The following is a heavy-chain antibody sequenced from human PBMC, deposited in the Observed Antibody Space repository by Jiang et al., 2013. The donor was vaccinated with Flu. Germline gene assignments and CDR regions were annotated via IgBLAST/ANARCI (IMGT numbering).Heavy chain of an antibody. V-gene: IGHV6-1*01. CDR3: ARDLIAVVDYDAFDI. CDR2: HTYRSKWYN. Sequence: RQSPSRGLEWTGKVHTYRSKWYNDYAVSVKSRMIINPDTSKNQFSLQLNSVTPEDTAVYYCARDLIAVVDYDAFDIWGQGTMVTVSS. J-gene: IGHJ3*02. D-gene: IGHD6-19*01.